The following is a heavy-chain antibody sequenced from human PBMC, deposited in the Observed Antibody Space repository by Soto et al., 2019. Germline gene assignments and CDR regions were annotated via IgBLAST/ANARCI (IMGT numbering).Heavy chain of an antibody. D-gene: IGHD6-19*01. CDR3: VCTGWYAFDV. V-gene: IGHV4-34*01. Sequence: TLSLTPPGYGGSFSSFYWDRIRQPPGKGLEWIGEINHSGNANYNPSLKSRVTISVDTSKNQFSLVVNSLTAADTALYYCVCTGWYAFDVWGQGTMVTVSS. J-gene: IGHJ3*01. CDR2: INHSGNA. CDR1: GGSFSSFY.